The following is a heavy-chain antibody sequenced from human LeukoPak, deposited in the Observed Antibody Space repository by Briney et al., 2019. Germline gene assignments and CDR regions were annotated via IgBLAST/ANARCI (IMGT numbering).Heavy chain of an antibody. CDR1: GYTFTSYG. CDR2: ISAYSGNT. J-gene: IGHJ4*02. D-gene: IGHD4-17*01. CDR3: ARGSRTTVLDY. Sequence: ASVKVSCTTSGYTFTSYGITWVRHAPGQGFEWMGWISAYSGNTNSAQKFQDRVTMTTDTSTSTAYMELRSLTSDDTAVYYCARGSRTTVLDYWGQGTLLTVSS. V-gene: IGHV1-18*01.